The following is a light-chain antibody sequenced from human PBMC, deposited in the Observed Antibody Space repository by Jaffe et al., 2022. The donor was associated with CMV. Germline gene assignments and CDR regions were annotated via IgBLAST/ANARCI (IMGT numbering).Light chain of an antibody. CDR2: AAS. CDR1: QSISTS. J-gene: IGKJ2*01. Sequence: DIQMTQSPFSLSASVGDRVTITCRASQSISTSLNWYQQKPGKAPRLLIYAASTLQSGVPSRFSGSGSGTDFTLTITNLQPEDFAIYYCQQSYSTPPDTFGQGTKLEIK. CDR3: QQSYSTPPDT. V-gene: IGKV1-39*01.